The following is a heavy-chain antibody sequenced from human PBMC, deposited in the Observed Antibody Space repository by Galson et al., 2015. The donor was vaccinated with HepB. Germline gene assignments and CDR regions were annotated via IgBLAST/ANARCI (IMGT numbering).Heavy chain of an antibody. V-gene: IGHV1-69*02. CDR2: IIPILGIA. CDR3: ARVGGNWNEGTALDY. J-gene: IGHJ4*02. D-gene: IGHD1-1*01. Sequence: SVKVSCKASGGTFSSYTISWVRQAPGQGLEWMGRIIPILGIANYAQKFQGRVTITADKSTSTAYMELSSLRSEDTAVYYCARVGGNWNEGTALDYWGQGTLVTVSS. CDR1: GGTFSSYT.